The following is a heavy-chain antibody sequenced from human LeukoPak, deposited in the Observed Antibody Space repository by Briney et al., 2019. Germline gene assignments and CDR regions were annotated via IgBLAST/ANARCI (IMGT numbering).Heavy chain of an antibody. Sequence: GGSLRLSCSASGFTFSSYAMHWVRPAPGKGLEYVSAISSNGGSTYYADSVKGRFTISRDNSKNTLYLQMSSLRAEDTAVYYCVKDEYCSSTSCYGGGFDYWGQGTLVTVSS. V-gene: IGHV3-64D*06. CDR2: ISSNGGST. CDR1: GFTFSSYA. D-gene: IGHD2-2*01. J-gene: IGHJ4*02. CDR3: VKDEYCSSTSCYGGGFDY.